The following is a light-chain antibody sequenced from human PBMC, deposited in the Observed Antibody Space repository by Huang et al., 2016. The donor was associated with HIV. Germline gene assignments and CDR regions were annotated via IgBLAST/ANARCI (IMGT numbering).Light chain of an antibody. J-gene: IGKJ4*01. V-gene: IGKV3-11*01. CDR1: QGLAIY. Sequence: EIVLTQSPATLSLSPGERATLSCRASQGLAIYLAWYQQKPGQAPRLRIYDASNRATGIPARFSGSGSGTDFTLTISSLEPEDFAVYYCQQRGNWQLTFGGGTKVEIK. CDR3: QQRGNWQLT. CDR2: DAS.